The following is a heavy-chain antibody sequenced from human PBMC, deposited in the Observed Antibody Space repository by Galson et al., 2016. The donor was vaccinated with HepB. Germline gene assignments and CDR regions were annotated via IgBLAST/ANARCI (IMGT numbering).Heavy chain of an antibody. CDR3: ARSPSNSFCPSTFDI. D-gene: IGHD6-6*01. J-gene: IGHJ3*02. CDR1: GFSVSSKY. Sequence: SLRLSCAASGFSVSSKYVRWVRQIPGKGLEWVAVIYSGGSTFYAASVRGRFTISRDNVKNTVYLQMNSVTDDDTAGYYCARSPSNSFCPSTFDIWGQGTMVIVSS. CDR2: IYSGGST. V-gene: IGHV3-53*01.